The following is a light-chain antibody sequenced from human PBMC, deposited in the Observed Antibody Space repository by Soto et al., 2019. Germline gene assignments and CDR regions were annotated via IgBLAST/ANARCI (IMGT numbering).Light chain of an antibody. J-gene: IGKJ5*01. Sequence: EIVMTQSPATPSVSPGEGATVSCRASQSVSSHLAWYQHKPGQAPRIIFYDASTRATGIPARFSGSGSGTEFTLTISSLKYEDFAVYDCQHYHGWTITFGQGTRLEIK. CDR1: QSVSSH. CDR2: DAS. CDR3: QHYHGWTIT. V-gene: IGKV3-15*01.